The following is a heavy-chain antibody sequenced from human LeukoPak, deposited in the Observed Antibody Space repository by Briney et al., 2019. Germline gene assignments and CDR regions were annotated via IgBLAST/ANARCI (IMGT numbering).Heavy chain of an antibody. V-gene: IGHV1-69*05. CDR3: ATANSPLEGWNYPLDY. Sequence: ASAKVSCKASGGTFSSCAISWVRQAPGQGLEWMGGIIPIFGTANYAQKFQGRVTITTDESTSTAYMELSSLRSEDTAVYYCATANSPLEGWNYPLDYWGQGTLVTVSS. J-gene: IGHJ4*02. CDR1: GGTFSSCA. D-gene: IGHD1-7*01. CDR2: IIPIFGTA.